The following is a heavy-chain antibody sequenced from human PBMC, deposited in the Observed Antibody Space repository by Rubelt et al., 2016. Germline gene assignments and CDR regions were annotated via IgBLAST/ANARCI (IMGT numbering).Heavy chain of an antibody. CDR2: ISYDGTNK. D-gene: IGHD6-19*01. CDR3: ASSSGWYFDY. Sequence: QVQLVESGGGVVQPGRSLRLSCAASGFTFRSYAMHWVRQAPGKGLEWVAVISYDGTNKYYADSVKGRLTSCRDKSKNTLYLQMNSLRAEDTAVYYCASSSGWYFDYWGQGTLVTVSS. CDR1: GFTFRSYA. J-gene: IGHJ4*02. V-gene: IGHV3-30*04.